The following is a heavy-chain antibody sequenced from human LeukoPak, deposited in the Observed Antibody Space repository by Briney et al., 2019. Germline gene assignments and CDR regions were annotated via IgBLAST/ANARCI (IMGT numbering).Heavy chain of an antibody. CDR3: ARPYYYDSRIDP. V-gene: IGHV4-30-4*01. J-gene: IGHJ5*02. D-gene: IGHD3-22*01. CDR1: GVSISSGDYY. CDR2: IYSSGST. Sequence: SQTLSLTCTVSGVSISSGDYYWSWISQPPGKGLEWIGYIYSSGSTHYTPSLKSRATVSLDTSKTQLSQKLSPVTAADTAVYYCARPYYYDSRIDPGGQETLVTVSS.